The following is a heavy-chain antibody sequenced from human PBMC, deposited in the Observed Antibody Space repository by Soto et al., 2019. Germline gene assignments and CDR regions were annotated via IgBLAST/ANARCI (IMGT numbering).Heavy chain of an antibody. V-gene: IGHV4-39*01. CDR3: AIGDRDYYGMDV. J-gene: IGHJ6*02. CDR2: IYYSGST. CDR1: CGSISSSSYY. Sequence: PSETLSLTCTVSCGSISSSSYYWGWIRQPPGKGLEWIGSIYYSGSTYYNPSLKSRVTISVDTSKNQFSLKLSSVTAADTAVYYCAIGDRDYYGMDVWGQGTTVTVSS.